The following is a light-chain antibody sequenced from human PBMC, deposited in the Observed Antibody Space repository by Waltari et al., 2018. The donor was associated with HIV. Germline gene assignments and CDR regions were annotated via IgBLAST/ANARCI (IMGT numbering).Light chain of an antibody. CDR1: SSNLGSGFD. J-gene: IGLJ3*02. CDR2: GDS. V-gene: IGLV1-40*01. Sequence: QSLLTQPPSVSGAPGHNVPISCTGTSSNLGSGFDVHWYQFLPGIAPKLLIYGDSIRPSGVPDRFSGSKTDTTASLAITGLQAEDDGEYVCQSFDTSLRGLRVFGGGTQLTVL. CDR3: QSFDTSLRGLRV.